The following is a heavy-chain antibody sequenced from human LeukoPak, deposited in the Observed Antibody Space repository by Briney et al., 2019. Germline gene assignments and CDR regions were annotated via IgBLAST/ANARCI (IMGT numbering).Heavy chain of an antibody. CDR1: GGTFSSYA. D-gene: IGHD6-19*01. CDR3: ARPLYSSGWYGRFDY. V-gene: IGHV1-69*06. Sequence: GASVKVSCKASGGTFSSYAISWVRQAPGQGLEWMGGIIPIFGTANYAQKFQGRVTITADKSTSTAYMELSSLRSEDTAVYYCARPLYSSGWYGRFDYGGQGTLVTVSS. J-gene: IGHJ4*02. CDR2: IIPIFGTA.